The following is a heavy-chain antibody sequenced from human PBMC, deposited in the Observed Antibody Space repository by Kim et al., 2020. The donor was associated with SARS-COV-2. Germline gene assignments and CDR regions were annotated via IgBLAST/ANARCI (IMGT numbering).Heavy chain of an antibody. CDR1: GYTFTSYA. V-gene: IGHV1-3*01. J-gene: IGHJ4*02. CDR3: ARSRSVVVTPCGY. Sequence: ASVKVSCKASGYTFTSYAMHWVRQAPGQRLEWMGWINAGNGNTKYSQKFQGRVTITRDTSASTAYMELSSLRSEDTAVYYCARSRSVVVTPCGYWGQGTLVTVAS. CDR2: INAGNGNT. D-gene: IGHD3-22*01.